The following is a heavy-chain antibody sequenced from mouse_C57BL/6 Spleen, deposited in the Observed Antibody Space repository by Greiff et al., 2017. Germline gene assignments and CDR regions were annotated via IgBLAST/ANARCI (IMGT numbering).Heavy chain of an antibody. V-gene: IGHV1-82*01. CDR1: GYAFSSSW. CDR3: ARGGGNLFAY. Sequence: LEESGPELVKPGASVKISCKASGYAFSSSWMNWVKQRPGKGLEWIGRIYPGDGDTNYNGKFKGKATLTADKSSSTAYMELRSLTSEDTAVYYCARGGGNLFAYWGQGTLVTVSA. D-gene: IGHD2-1*01. CDR2: IYPGDGDT. J-gene: IGHJ3*01.